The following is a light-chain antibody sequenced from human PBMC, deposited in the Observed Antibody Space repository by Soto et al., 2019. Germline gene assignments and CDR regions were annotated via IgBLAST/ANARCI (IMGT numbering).Light chain of an antibody. V-gene: IGKV3-15*01. CDR2: GAS. CDR1: QRVYSN. J-gene: IGKJ5*01. CDR3: QQYTNWPPNT. Sequence: EILMTQSPDTLSVSPGESATLPCRASQRVYSNLAWYQQRPGQAPRPLLYGASTRATGVPARFSGRGSWTEFTLTISSLQSEDFAVYYCQQYTNWPPNTFGQGTRLEIK.